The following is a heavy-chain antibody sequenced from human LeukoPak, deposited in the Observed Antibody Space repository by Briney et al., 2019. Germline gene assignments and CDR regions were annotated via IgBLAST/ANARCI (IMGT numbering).Heavy chain of an antibody. Sequence: GASVKVSCKFSGYTLTGLSMHWVRQAPGKGLEWMGGFDPEDGETIYAQKFQGRVTMTEDTSTDTAYMELNSLRSDDTAVYYCATDPGEIVPAAKGPRGDYCYGMDVWGQGTTVTVSS. CDR3: ATDPGEIVPAAKGPRGDYCYGMDV. CDR1: GYTLTGLS. D-gene: IGHD2-2*01. V-gene: IGHV1-24*01. J-gene: IGHJ6*02. CDR2: FDPEDGET.